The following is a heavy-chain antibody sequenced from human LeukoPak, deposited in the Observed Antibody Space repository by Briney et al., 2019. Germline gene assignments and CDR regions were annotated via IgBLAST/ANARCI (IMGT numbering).Heavy chain of an antibody. CDR2: INPSGGST. CDR3: ARESRKKYGSGSPGWFDP. CDR1: GYTFTSYY. Sequence: GASVKVSCKASGYTFTSYYMHWVRQAPGQGLEWMGIINPSGGSTSYAQKFQGRVTMTRDTSTSTVYMELSSLRSEDTAVHYCARESRKKYGSGSPGWFDPWGQGTLVTVSS. J-gene: IGHJ5*02. D-gene: IGHD3-10*01. V-gene: IGHV1-46*03.